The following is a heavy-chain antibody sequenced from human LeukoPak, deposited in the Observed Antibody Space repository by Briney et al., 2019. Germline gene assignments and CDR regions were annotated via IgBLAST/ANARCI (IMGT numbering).Heavy chain of an antibody. CDR3: AKFGADDILTGYRS. CDR1: GFTFSSYW. CDR2: IKQDGSQK. Sequence: GGSLRLSCAASGFTFSSYWMDWVRQAPGKGLEWVAKIKQDGSQKYYVDSVKGRFTISRDNSKNTLYLQMNSLRAEDTAVYYCAKFGADDILTGYRSWGQGTLVTVSS. J-gene: IGHJ5*02. D-gene: IGHD3-9*01. V-gene: IGHV3-7*01.